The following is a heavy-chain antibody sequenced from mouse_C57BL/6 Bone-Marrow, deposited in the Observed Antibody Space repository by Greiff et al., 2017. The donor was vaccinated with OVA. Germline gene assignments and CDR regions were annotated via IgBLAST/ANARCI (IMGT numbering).Heavy chain of an antibody. CDR3: ARLNWGGFAY. D-gene: IGHD4-1*01. CDR2: ISNLAYSI. J-gene: IGHJ3*01. CDR1: GFTFSDYG. V-gene: IGHV5-15*01. Sequence: EVMLVESGGGLVQPGGSLKLSCAASGFTFSDYGMAWVRQAPRKGPEWVAFISNLAYSIYYADTVTGRFTISRENAKNTLYLEMSSLRSEDTAMYYCARLNWGGFAYWGQGTLVTVSA.